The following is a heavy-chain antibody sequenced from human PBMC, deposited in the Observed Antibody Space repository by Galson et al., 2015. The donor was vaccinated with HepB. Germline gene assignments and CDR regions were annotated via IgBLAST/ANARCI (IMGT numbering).Heavy chain of an antibody. J-gene: IGHJ5*02. CDR2: ISNDGNIV. V-gene: IGHV3-11*01. CDR1: GFIFTDYY. Sequence: SLRLSCAASGFIFTDYYMSWIRRTPGKGLEWISSISNDGNIVKYADSVKGRFTISRDNARNSLSLQMSSLRVDDTAIYYCAKAAGWFDPWGQGTLVTVSS. D-gene: IGHD3-10*01. CDR3: AKAAGWFDP.